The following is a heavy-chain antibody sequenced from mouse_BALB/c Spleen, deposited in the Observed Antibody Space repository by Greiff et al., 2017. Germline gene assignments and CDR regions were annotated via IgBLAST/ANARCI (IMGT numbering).Heavy chain of an antibody. CDR1: GYAFTSYN. J-gene: IGHJ3*01. CDR3: ASEWYDYDGFAY. V-gene: IGHV1S135*01. Sequence: VQLKESGPELVKPGASVKVSCKASGYAFTSYNMYWVKQSHGKSLEWIGYIDPYNGGTSYNQKFKGKATLTVDKSSSTAYMHLNSLTSEDSAVYYCASEWYDYDGFAYWGQGTLVTVSA. D-gene: IGHD2-4*01. CDR2: IDPYNGGT.